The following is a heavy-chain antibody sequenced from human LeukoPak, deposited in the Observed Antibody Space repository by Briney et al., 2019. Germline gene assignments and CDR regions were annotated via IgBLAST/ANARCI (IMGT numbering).Heavy chain of an antibody. CDR2: IYYSGST. J-gene: IGHJ4*02. CDR1: GGSISSYY. V-gene: IGHV4-59*01. CDR3: ARCRDGYNGVFDY. Sequence: SETLSLTCTVSGGSISSYYWSWIRLPPGKGLEWIGYIYYSGSTNYNPSLKSRVTISVDTSKNQFSLKLSSVTAADTAVYYCARCRDGYNGVFDYWGQGTLVTVSS. D-gene: IGHD5-24*01.